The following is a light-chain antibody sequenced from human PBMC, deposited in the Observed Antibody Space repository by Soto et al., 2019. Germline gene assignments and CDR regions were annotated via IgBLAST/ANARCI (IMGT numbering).Light chain of an antibody. CDR2: GAS. Sequence: VMTQSPDTLSVSPGERATLSCRASQSVSSNLAWYQQKPGQAPRLLIYGASTRATVIPAGFSGGGSGTDFTLTISRLEPEDFAVYYCQQYGSSPGTFGQGTKVDIK. CDR1: QSVSSN. V-gene: IGKV3-20*01. CDR3: QQYGSSPGT. J-gene: IGKJ1*01.